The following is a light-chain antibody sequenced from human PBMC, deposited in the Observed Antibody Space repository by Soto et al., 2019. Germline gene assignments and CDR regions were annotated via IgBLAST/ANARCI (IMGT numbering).Light chain of an antibody. CDR3: CAYAGSSTFYV. V-gene: IGLV2-23*01. Sequence: QSALTKPASVYGSPGQSITISCTGTSSDVGSYNLVSWYQQHPGKAPKLMIYEGSKRPPGVSNRFSGSKSGNTASLTISGLQAEDEADYYCCAYAGSSTFYVFGIGTKSPS. J-gene: IGLJ1*01. CDR2: EGS. CDR1: SSDVGSYNL.